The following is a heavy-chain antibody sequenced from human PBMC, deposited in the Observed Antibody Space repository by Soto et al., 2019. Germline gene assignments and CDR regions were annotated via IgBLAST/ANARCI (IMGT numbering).Heavy chain of an antibody. Sequence: GGSLRLSCAASGFTFSDYSMHWIRQAPGKGLEWVSHISSSGSTINYADSVKGRFTISRDNAKNTLYLQMNSLRAEDTAVYYCARVRYYFDYWGQVCLVTVSP. CDR3: ARVRYYFDY. D-gene: IGHD3-10*01. J-gene: IGHJ4*02. V-gene: IGHV3-11*04. CDR2: ISSSGSTI. CDR1: GFTFSDYS.